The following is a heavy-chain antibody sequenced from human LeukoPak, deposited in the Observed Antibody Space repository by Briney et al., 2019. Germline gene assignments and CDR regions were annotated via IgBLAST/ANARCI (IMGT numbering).Heavy chain of an antibody. V-gene: IGHV1-18*01. CDR1: GYTFTSYD. CDR2: ISAYNGNT. CDR3: ARYYGGNNGILNWFDP. D-gene: IGHD4-23*01. Sequence: ASVKVSCKASGYTFTSYDISWVRQAPGQGLEWMGWISAYNGNTNYAQKLQGRVTVTTDTSTCTAYMELRSLRSDDTAVYYCARYYGGNNGILNWFDPWGQGTLVTVSS. J-gene: IGHJ5*02.